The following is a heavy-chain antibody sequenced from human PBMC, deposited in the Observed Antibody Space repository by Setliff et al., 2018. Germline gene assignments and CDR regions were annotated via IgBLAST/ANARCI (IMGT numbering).Heavy chain of an antibody. Sequence: PSETLSLTWTVSGGSISPYFWSWIRQPPGKGLEWIGYIYHNGNTNFNPSLKTRVTMSVDTSKNQFALNLRSVTAADTAVYYCVRDRTAYSYGLDVWGQGTTVTVSS. CDR1: GGSISPYF. CDR2: IYHNGNT. CDR3: VRDRTAYSYGLDV. J-gene: IGHJ6*02. V-gene: IGHV4-59*01. D-gene: IGHD5-18*01.